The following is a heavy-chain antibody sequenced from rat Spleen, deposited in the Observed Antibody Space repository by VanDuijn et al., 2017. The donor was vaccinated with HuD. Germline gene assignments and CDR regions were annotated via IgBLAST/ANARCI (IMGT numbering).Heavy chain of an antibody. CDR3: ARQTIYYYPGRLLRDWFAY. J-gene: IGHJ3*01. CDR2: VNKDSSIK. V-gene: IGHV4-2*01. Sequence: EVKLVESGGGLVQPGRSLKLSCAASGFNFNDYWMGWVRQTPGKGPEWIGEVNKDSSIKKYSPSLKDKFTISRDNVQNTLYLQMNKLGFEDTGTDYCARQTIYYYPGRLLRDWFAYWGQGTLVTVSS. D-gene: IGHD1-1*01. CDR1: GFNFNDYW.